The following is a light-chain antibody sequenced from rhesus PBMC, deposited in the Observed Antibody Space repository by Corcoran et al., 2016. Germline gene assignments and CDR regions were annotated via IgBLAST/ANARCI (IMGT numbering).Light chain of an antibody. CDR2: GAS. CDR1: QSVSSS. CDR3: LQHSNWPRT. V-gene: IGKV3-24*01. J-gene: IGKJ1*01. Sequence: EIVMTQSPATLSLSPGERATLSCRASQSVSSSLAWYQQKPGQAPRLLIYGASSRATGIPDGFSGSGSWTDFTLTISSLEPEDVAVYYCLQHSNWPRTFGQGNKVEIK.